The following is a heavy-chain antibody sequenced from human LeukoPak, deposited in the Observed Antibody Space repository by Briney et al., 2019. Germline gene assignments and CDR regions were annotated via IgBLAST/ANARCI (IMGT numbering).Heavy chain of an antibody. Sequence: PGGSLRLSCAASGFSFTSYAMHWVRQAPGKGLEWVAVMSYDGNNQYYLDSVKGRFTVSRDISKNTLYLQMSSLRDEDTAVYYCARDRPYGDPNWFDPWGQGTLVTVSS. CDR2: MSYDGNNQ. D-gene: IGHD4-17*01. V-gene: IGHV3-30-3*01. CDR3: ARDRPYGDPNWFDP. CDR1: GFSFTSYA. J-gene: IGHJ5*02.